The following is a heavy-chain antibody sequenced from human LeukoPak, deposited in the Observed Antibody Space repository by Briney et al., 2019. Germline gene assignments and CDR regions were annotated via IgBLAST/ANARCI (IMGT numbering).Heavy chain of an antibody. J-gene: IGHJ6*02. CDR3: ARDQYNWNGETYYYYYGMTS. V-gene: IGHV6-1*01. Sequence: SQTLSLTRAISGDSVSSNSAAWNWIRQSPSRGLEWLGRTYYRSKWYNDYAVSVKSRITINPDTSKNQFSLQLNSVTPEDTAVYYCARDQYNWNGETYYYYYGMTSGAKGPRSPSP. CDR2: TYYRSKWYN. CDR1: GDSVSSNSAA. D-gene: IGHD1-20*01.